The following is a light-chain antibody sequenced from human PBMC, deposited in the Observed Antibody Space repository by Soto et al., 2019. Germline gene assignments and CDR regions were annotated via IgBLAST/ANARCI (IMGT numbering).Light chain of an antibody. CDR3: SSYTSSSPYV. Sequence: QSVLTHPASVSGSPGQSITISCTGTSSDVGGYNYVSWYQQHPGKAPKLMIYEVSNRPSGVSNRFSGSKSGNTASLTISGLQAEDEADYYCSSYTSSSPYVFGTGTKVT. CDR2: EVS. CDR1: SSDVGGYNY. J-gene: IGLJ1*01. V-gene: IGLV2-14*01.